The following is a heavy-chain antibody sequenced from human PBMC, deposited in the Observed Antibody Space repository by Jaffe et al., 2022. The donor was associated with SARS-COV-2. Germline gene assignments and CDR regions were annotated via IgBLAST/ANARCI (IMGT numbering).Heavy chain of an antibody. CDR1: GFTFSSYG. J-gene: IGHJ6*02. V-gene: IGHV3-33*01. CDR2: IWYDGSNK. Sequence: QVQLVESGGGVVQPGRSLRLSCAASGFTFSSYGMHWVRQAPGKGLEWVAVIWYDGSNKYYADSVKGRFTISRDNSKNTLYLQMNSLRAEDTAVYYCARPYSSSWYYYYYGMDVWGQGTTVTVSS. D-gene: IGHD6-13*01. CDR3: ARPYSSSWYYYYYGMDV.